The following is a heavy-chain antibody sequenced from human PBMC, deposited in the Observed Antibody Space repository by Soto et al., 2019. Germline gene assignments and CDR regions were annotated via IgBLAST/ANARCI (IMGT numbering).Heavy chain of an antibody. V-gene: IGHV4-30-4*01. CDR3: ARDKSLTTDFDY. J-gene: IGHJ4*02. Sequence: SETLSLTCSVSGASISSGDSYWTWIRQPPGKGLEWIGYIHYSGTTYYNPSLKSRVTISVDTSKNQFSLKLSSVTAADTAVYFCARDKSLTTDFDYWGQGNLVTVSS. CDR2: IHYSGTT. D-gene: IGHD3-22*01. CDR1: GASISSGDSY.